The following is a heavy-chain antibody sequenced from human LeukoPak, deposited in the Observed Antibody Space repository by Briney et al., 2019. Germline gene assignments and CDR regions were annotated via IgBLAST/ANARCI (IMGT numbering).Heavy chain of an antibody. CDR2: ISYDGSNK. CDR3: AKVSGWAYFDS. Sequence: GRSLRLSCAASGFTFSSYGMHWVRQAPGKGLEWVAVISYDGSNKYYADSVKGRFTISRDNSKNTLYLQMNSLRAEDTAVYYCAKVSGWAYFDSRGRGTLVTVSS. V-gene: IGHV3-30*18. CDR1: GFTFSSYG. D-gene: IGHD6-19*01. J-gene: IGHJ4*02.